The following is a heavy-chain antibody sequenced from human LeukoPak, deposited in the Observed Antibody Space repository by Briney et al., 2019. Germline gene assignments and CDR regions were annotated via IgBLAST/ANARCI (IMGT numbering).Heavy chain of an antibody. CDR1: GGSISSYY. CDR2: VYTSGDA. J-gene: IGHJ4*02. D-gene: IGHD3-22*01. V-gene: IGHV4-4*07. CDR3: ARELTGSGGSGYPYYFDY. Sequence: SETLSLTSTVSGGSISSYYWSWLRQPAGKGLEWIGRVYTSGDANYNPSLKSRVTMSVDTSGNQFSLKMTSVTAADTAVYYCARELTGSGGSGYPYYFDYWGQGTLVTVSS.